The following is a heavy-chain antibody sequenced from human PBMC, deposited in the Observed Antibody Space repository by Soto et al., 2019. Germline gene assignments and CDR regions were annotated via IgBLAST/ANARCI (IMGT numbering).Heavy chain of an antibody. V-gene: IGHV3-66*01. CDR3: ARVTDH. CDR1: GFTVSTNF. J-gene: IGHJ4*02. D-gene: IGHD2-21*02. CDR2: IYSGGST. Sequence: GGSLRLSCAASGFTVSTNFMTWVRQAPGKGLEWVSVIYSGGSTFYADSVKGRFTITRDNSKNTLYFQMNSLRVEDTAVYYCARVTDHWGQGTLVTVSS.